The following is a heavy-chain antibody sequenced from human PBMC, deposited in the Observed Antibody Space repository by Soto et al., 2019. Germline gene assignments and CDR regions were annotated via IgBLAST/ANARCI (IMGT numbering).Heavy chain of an antibody. CDR3: ARDRDDYGSGNYYNRIDF. D-gene: IGHD3-10*01. Sequence: QVQLVQSGAEVKKPGSSVKVSCKASGGIFSTYAISWLRQAPVQGLEWMGGIIPIFGTPNYAQKFQGRVTIIADESTTTAYLEVTRLRADDTAVYYCARDRDDYGSGNYYNRIDFWGQGTLVTVSS. CDR1: GGIFSTYA. CDR2: IIPIFGTP. V-gene: IGHV1-69*01. J-gene: IGHJ4*02.